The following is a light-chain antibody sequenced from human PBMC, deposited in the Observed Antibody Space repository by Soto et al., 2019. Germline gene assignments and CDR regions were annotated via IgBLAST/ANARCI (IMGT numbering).Light chain of an antibody. CDR2: DAS. CDR3: QQYESLFT. V-gene: IGKV1-33*01. CDR1: QDIRKY. J-gene: IGKJ3*01. Sequence: DIQMTQSPSSLSASVGDRVTITCQASQDIRKYLNWYQQKPGKAPKLLIYDASTLETGVPPRFSGSGSGTDFSLTINRMQPEDFATYYCQQYESLFTLGRGTKVDIK.